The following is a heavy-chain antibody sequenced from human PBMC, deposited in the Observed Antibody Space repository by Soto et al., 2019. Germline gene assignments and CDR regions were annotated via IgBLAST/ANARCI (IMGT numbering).Heavy chain of an antibody. J-gene: IGHJ4*02. CDR2: MIPIFGNA. CDR1: GYTFTSYD. D-gene: IGHD1-1*01. V-gene: IGHV1-69*13. CDR3: ARGSVSTNLFDY. Sequence: SVKVSCKASGYTFTSYDISWVRQAPGQGLEWMGGMIPIFGNANYAQKFQGRVTITADESTSTAYMELSSLRSEDTAVYYCARGSVSTNLFDYWGQGTLVTVSS.